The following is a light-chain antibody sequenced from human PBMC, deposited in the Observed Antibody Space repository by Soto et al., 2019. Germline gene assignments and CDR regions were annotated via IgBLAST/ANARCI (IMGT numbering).Light chain of an antibody. V-gene: IGLV2-14*01. Sequence: QSALTQPASVSGSPGQSVTISCTGPRTDIGDSNFISWYQQSPGKAPRLLIYEVNNRPSGVSRRFSGSKAGNTASLTISGLLEDDEADYVCASFRSGTILVFGSGTKLTVL. CDR2: EVN. CDR1: RTDIGDSNF. J-gene: IGLJ1*01. CDR3: ASFRSGTILV.